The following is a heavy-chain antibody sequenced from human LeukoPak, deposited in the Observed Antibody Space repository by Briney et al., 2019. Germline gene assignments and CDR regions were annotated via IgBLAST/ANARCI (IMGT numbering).Heavy chain of an antibody. CDR3: ASLAVAGLSEGY. J-gene: IGHJ4*02. CDR2: IHYSGNT. V-gene: IGHV4-61*01. Sequence: SETLSLTCAVSGDSVRTSNYYWSWIRQPPGKGLEWIGYIHYSGNTNYNTSLKSRVTISVDTSKSQFSLKLSSVTAADTAVYYCASLAVAGLSEGYWGQGTLVIVSS. D-gene: IGHD6-19*01. CDR1: GDSVRTSNYY.